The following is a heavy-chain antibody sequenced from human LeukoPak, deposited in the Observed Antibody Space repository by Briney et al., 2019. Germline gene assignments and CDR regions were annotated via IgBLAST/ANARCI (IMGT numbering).Heavy chain of an antibody. CDR2: IKEDGSEK. D-gene: IGHD3-10*01. V-gene: IGHV3-7*01. J-gene: IGHJ4*02. CDR3: ARGGGSGSYYKRELDY. CDR1: GITFSNSW. Sequence: GGSLRLSCAASGITFSNSWMCWVRQAPGKGLEWVANIKEDGSEKYYVNSVKGRFTISRDNAKNSLYLQMNSLRAEDAAVYYCARGGGSGSYYKRELDYWGQGTLVTVSS.